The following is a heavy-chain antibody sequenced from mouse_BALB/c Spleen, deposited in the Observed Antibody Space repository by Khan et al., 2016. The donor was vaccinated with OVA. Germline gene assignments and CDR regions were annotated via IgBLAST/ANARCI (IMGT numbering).Heavy chain of an antibody. CDR3: ARTARIKY. D-gene: IGHD1-2*01. CDR2: ISYSGST. J-gene: IGHJ2*01. CDR1: GYSITSGYG. V-gene: IGHV3-2*02. Sequence: EVQLQESGPGLVKPSQSLSLTCTVTGYSITSGYGWNWIRQFPGNKLEWMGYISYSGSTNNNPSLKSRISITRDTSKNQFFLQLNSVTTENTATYYCARTARIKYWGQGTTLTVSS.